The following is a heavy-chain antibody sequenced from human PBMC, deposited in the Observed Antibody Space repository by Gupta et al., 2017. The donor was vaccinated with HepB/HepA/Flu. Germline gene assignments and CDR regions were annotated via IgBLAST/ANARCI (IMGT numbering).Heavy chain of an antibody. CDR3: ARQRYDFWSGYRSRDFYFDY. V-gene: IGHV4-39*01. CDR1: GGSISSSSYY. D-gene: IGHD3-3*01. CDR2: IYYSGST. Sequence: QLQLQESGPGLVTPSETLSLTCTVSGGSISSSSYYWGWIRQPPGKGLEWIGSIYYSGSTYYNPSLKSRVTIAVDTSKNQFSLKLSSVTAADTAVYYCARQRYDFWSGYRSRDFYFDYWGQGTLVTVSS. J-gene: IGHJ4*02.